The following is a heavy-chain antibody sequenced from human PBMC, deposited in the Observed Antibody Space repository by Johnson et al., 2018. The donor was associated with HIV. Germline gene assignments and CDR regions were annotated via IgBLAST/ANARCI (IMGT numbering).Heavy chain of an antibody. D-gene: IGHD3-3*01. CDR1: GFIVSTKY. J-gene: IGHJ3*02. Sequence: VQLVESGGGLVQPGGSLRLSCAASGFIVSTKYMSWVRQAPGKGLEWVSVIYSGGSTYYADSVKGRFTISRDNSKNTLYLQMNSLRAEDTAVYYCARQAPGVTIFGVGGAFDIWGQGTMVTVSS. CDR3: ARQAPGVTIFGVGGAFDI. CDR2: IYSGGST. V-gene: IGHV3-66*04.